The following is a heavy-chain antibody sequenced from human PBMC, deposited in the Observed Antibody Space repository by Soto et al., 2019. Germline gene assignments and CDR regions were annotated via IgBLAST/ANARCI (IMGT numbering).Heavy chain of an antibody. CDR1: GFTFNYYP. D-gene: IGHD6-19*01. J-gene: IGHJ6*02. CDR2: VSFDGSNK. Sequence: QMQLVESGGGVVQPGGSLRLSCAASGFTFNYYPMHWVRQAPGKGLEWVAVVSFDGSNKYYADSVKGRFTISKDNSKNTLYLQMNSLRREDTAVYYCARLPGPLVAVLYIYPLDGREAMCDVDVWGQGTTVTVSS. CDR3: ARLPGPLVAVLYIYPLDGREAMCDVDV. V-gene: IGHV3-30-3*01.